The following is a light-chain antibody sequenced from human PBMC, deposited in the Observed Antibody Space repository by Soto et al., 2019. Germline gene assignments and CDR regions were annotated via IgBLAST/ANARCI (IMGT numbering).Light chain of an antibody. CDR2: DAS. V-gene: IGKV3-11*01. Sequence: EIVLTQSPATLSLSPGERATLSCRASQSVSSYLAWYQQRPGQAPRLLIYDASNRATGIPARFSGSGSGPDFTLTSSSLEPEDCTVYYCQPRSDGFTFGPGTKVDI. CDR3: QPRSDGFT. J-gene: IGKJ3*01. CDR1: QSVSSY.